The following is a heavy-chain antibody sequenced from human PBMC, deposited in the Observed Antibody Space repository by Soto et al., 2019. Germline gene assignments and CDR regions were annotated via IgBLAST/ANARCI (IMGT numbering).Heavy chain of an antibody. CDR3: TKVGGLYDFWSGPLHFDL. D-gene: IGHD3-3*01. CDR1: GFIFDDFA. J-gene: IGHJ4*02. Sequence: EAQLVESGGGFVQPGRSLRLSCAGSGFIFDDFAIHWVGQAPGKGLEWVSGISWNSDSIGYADSVKGRFTISRDNAKNSLYLEMNSLRVEDTALYYCTKVGGLYDFWSGPLHFDLWGQGTLVTVSS. V-gene: IGHV3-9*01. CDR2: ISWNSDSI.